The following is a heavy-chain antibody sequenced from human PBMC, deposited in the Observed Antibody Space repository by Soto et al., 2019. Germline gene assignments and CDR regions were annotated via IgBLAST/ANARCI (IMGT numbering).Heavy chain of an antibody. CDR1: GGSFSGYY. V-gene: IGHV4-34*01. Sequence: QVQLQQWGAGLLKPSETLSLTCAVYGGSFSGYYWSWIRQPPGKGLEWIGEINHSGSTNYNPSLKSRVTISVDTSKNQFSLKLSSVTAADTAVYYCARGLGGYDHPPGYWGQGTLVTVSS. CDR3: ARGLGGYDHPPGY. D-gene: IGHD5-12*01. CDR2: INHSGST. J-gene: IGHJ4*02.